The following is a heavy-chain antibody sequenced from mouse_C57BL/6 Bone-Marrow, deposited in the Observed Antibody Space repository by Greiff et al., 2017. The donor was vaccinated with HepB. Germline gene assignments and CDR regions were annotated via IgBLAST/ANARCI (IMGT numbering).Heavy chain of an antibody. CDR1: GFTFSDYG. CDR2: ISSGSSTI. D-gene: IGHD1-1*01. V-gene: IGHV5-17*01. J-gene: IGHJ4*01. CDR3: ARGYYGSRGAMDY. Sequence: EVKVEESGGGLVKPGGSLKLSCAASGFTFSDYGMHWVRQAPEKGLEWVAYISSGSSTIYYADTVKGRFTISRDNAKNTLFLQMTSLRSEDTAMYYCARGYYGSRGAMDYWGQGTSVTVSS.